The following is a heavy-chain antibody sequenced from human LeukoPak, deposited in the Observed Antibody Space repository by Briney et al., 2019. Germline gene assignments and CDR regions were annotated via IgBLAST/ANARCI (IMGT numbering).Heavy chain of an antibody. J-gene: IGHJ4*02. V-gene: IGHV1-18*01. Sequence: ASVKVSCKASSYTFTIYEFIWVRQAPGQGLEWMGWISAYNGNTNYAQKLQGRVTMTTDTSTSTAYVELRSLRSDDTAVYYCARDSRPVGATTEGYWGQGTLVTVSS. CDR1: SYTFTIYE. D-gene: IGHD1-26*01. CDR2: ISAYNGNT. CDR3: ARDSRPVGATTEGY.